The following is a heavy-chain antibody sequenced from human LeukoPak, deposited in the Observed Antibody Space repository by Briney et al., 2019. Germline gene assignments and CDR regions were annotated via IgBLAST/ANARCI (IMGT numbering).Heavy chain of an antibody. V-gene: IGHV3-9*03. CDR3: AKGMGASIAAESGSFDY. D-gene: IGHD6-13*01. J-gene: IGHJ4*02. Sequence: QPGRSLRLSCAASGFTFDDYAMHWVRQAPGKGLEWVSGISWNSGSIGYADSVKGRFTISRDNAKNSLYLQMNSLRAEDMALYYCAKGMGASIAAESGSFDYWGQGTLVTVSS. CDR2: ISWNSGSI. CDR1: GFTFDDYA.